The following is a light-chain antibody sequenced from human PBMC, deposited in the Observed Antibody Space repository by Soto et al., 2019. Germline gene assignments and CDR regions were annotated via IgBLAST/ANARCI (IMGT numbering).Light chain of an antibody. CDR2: TVS. Sequence: DIVMTQTPLSLPVTPGEPASISCGSSQSLLDSDDGNTYLDWYLQKPGQSPQLLIYTVSYRASGVPERSSGSGSGTDFTLKISRVEAEDVGVYYCMQRIEFPLTFGGGTKVEIK. CDR1: QSLLDSDDGNTY. V-gene: IGKV2-40*01. CDR3: MQRIEFPLT. J-gene: IGKJ4*01.